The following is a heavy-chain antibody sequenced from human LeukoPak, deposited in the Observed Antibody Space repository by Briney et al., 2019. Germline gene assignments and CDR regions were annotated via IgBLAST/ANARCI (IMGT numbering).Heavy chain of an antibody. V-gene: IGHV4-4*07. J-gene: IGHJ4*02. D-gene: IGHD4-17*01. CDR1: SGSISSYY. CDR2: ILTSGST. CDR3: AREFSYGSNGRGFDY. Sequence: SETLSLTCTVSSGSISSYYWSWIRQPAGKGLEWIGRILTSGSTNYNPSLQSRATMSVDTSKNQFSLKLNSMTAADTAVYYCAREFSYGSNGRGFDYWGQGTLVTVSS.